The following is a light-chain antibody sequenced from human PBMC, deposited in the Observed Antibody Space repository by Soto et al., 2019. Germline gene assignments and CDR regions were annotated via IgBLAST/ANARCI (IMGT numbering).Light chain of an antibody. Sequence: DIQMTQSPSTLSASVGDRVTITCRASQTISNWLAWFQQKPGKAPKLLIYEASSLESGVPSRFSGSGSGTEFILTISSLQPDDFATYYCQQYNTYPTFGGGTKVDIK. CDR1: QTISNW. CDR2: EAS. V-gene: IGKV1-5*03. J-gene: IGKJ4*01. CDR3: QQYNTYPT.